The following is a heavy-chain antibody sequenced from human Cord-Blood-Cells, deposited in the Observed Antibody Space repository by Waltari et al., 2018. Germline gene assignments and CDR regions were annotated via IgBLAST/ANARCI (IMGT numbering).Heavy chain of an antibody. CDR3: ARGRYNWNYWYCDL. D-gene: IGHD1-20*01. J-gene: IGHJ2*01. CDR1: GGSFSGYY. CDR2: INHSGST. Sequence: TCAVYGGSFSGYYWSWIRQPPGKGLEWIGEINHSGSTNYNPSLKSRVTISVDTSKNQFSLKLSSVTAADTAVYYCARGRYNWNYWYCDLWGRGTLVTVSS. V-gene: IGHV4-34*01.